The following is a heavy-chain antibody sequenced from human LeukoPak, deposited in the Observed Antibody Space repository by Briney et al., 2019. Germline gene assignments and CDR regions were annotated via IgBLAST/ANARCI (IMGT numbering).Heavy chain of an antibody. CDR1: GFTVSSNY. Sequence: GGSLRLSCAASGFTVSSNYMSWVRQAPGKGLEWVSVIYSGGSTYYADSVKGRFTISRDNSKNTLYLQMNSLRAEDTAVYYCASMTTVTTPFDYWGQGTLVTVFS. CDR3: ASMTTVTTPFDY. D-gene: IGHD4-17*01. J-gene: IGHJ4*02. V-gene: IGHV3-66*01. CDR2: IYSGGST.